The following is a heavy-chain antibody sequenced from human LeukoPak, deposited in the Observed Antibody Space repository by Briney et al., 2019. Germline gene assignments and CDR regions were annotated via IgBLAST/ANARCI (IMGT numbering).Heavy chain of an antibody. V-gene: IGHV3-73*01. D-gene: IGHD1-26*01. CDR3: TRQRWIVGADFDY. CDR1: GFTFSGSD. J-gene: IGHJ4*02. Sequence: GGSLRLSCAASGFTFSGSDMNWVRQASGKGLEWVGRIRSKVNSYATAYAASGKGRFTISRDDSKNTAYLQMNSLKTEDTAVYYCTRQRWIVGADFDYWGQGTLVTVSS. CDR2: IRSKVNSYAT.